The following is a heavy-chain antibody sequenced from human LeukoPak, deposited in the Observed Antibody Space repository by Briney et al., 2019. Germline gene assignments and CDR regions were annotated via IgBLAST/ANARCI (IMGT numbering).Heavy chain of an antibody. CDR2: IYYSGST. D-gene: IGHD3-10*01. CDR1: GYPVSSSNW. J-gene: IGHJ6*02. V-gene: IGHV4-28*03. CDR3: ARVWFGGYAMDV. Sequence: RSETLSLTCAVSGYPVSSSNWWGWIRPPPGKGLEWIGYIYYSGSTDYNPSLKSRVTMSIDTSKNQYSLKVSSVTAVDPAVYYCARVWFGGYAMDVWGQGTTVTASS.